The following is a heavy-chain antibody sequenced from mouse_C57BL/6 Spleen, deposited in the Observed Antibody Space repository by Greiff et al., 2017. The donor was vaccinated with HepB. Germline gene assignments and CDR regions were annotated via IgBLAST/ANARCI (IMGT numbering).Heavy chain of an antibody. V-gene: IGHV5-16*01. Sequence: EVKLMESEGGLVQPGSSMKLSCTASGFTFSDYYMAWVRQVPEKGLEWVANINYDGSSTYYLDSLKSRFIISRDNAKNILYLQMSSLKSEDTATYYCARDWDEAMDYWGQGTSVTVSS. CDR1: GFTFSDYY. CDR2: INYDGSST. D-gene: IGHD4-1*01. J-gene: IGHJ4*01. CDR3: ARDWDEAMDY.